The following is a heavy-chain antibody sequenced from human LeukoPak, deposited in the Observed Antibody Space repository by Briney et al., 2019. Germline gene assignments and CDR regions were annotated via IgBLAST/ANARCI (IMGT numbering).Heavy chain of an antibody. V-gene: IGHV3-23*01. Sequence: GGSLRLSCAASGFTFSSYGMSWVRQAPGKGLEWVSAISGSGGSTYYADSVKGRFTISRDNSKNTLYLQMNSLRAEDTAVYYCAKDHTRGWYSYYYMDVWGKGTTVTISS. CDR2: ISGSGGST. D-gene: IGHD6-19*01. J-gene: IGHJ6*03. CDR3: AKDHTRGWYSYYYMDV. CDR1: GFTFSSYG.